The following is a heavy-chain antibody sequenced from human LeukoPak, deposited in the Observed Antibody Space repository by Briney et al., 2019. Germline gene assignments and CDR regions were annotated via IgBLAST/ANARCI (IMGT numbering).Heavy chain of an antibody. CDR1: GYTFTSYG. CDR2: ISAYNGNT. J-gene: IGHJ4*02. D-gene: IGHD6-19*01. Sequence: ASVKVSCKASGYTFTSYGISWVRQAPGQGLEWMGWISAYNGNTNYAQKLQGRVTMTTDTSTSTAYMELRSLRSDDTAVYYCARVVKVAGTPGYYFDYWGQGTLVTVSS. V-gene: IGHV1-18*01. CDR3: ARVVKVAGTPGYYFDY.